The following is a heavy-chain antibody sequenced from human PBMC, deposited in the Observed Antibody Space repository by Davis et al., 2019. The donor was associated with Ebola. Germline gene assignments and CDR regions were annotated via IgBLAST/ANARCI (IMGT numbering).Heavy chain of an antibody. CDR2: IDHSGST. V-gene: IGHV4-34*01. Sequence: SETLSLTCAVYGGSFSAYYWTWIRQPPGKGLEWIGEIDHSGSTNYNPSLKSRVAISVDTSKNQFSLKLSSVTAADTAVYYCARLAARKPYYYYYGMDVWGQGTTVTVSS. D-gene: IGHD6-6*01. J-gene: IGHJ6*02. CDR1: GGSFSAYY. CDR3: ARLAARKPYYYYYGMDV.